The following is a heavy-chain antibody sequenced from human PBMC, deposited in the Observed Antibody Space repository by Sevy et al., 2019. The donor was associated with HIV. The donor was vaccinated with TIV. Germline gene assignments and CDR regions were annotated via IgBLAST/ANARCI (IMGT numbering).Heavy chain of an antibody. CDR1: GFTYS. J-gene: IGHJ4*02. D-gene: IGHD5-12*01. CDR3: ASQRGGYERLYYFDS. CDR2: ISDSSATI. Sequence: GGSLRLSCVASGFTYSMNWVRQAPGKGLEWVSYISDSSATIHYADSVKGRFIISRDNAKNSLYLQMNTLRAEDTAVYYCASQRGGYERLYYFDSWGQGTLVTVSS. V-gene: IGHV3-48*01.